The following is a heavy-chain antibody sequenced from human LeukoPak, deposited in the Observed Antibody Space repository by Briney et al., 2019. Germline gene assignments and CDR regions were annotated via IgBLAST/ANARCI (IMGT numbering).Heavy chain of an antibody. D-gene: IGHD6-13*01. V-gene: IGHV3-23*01. CDR1: GFAFSSYA. J-gene: IGHJ5*02. CDR3: AKEAEYDSSSWYEPGWFDP. CDR2: ISGSGGST. Sequence: GGSLRLSCAASGFAFSSYAMSWVRQAPGKGLEWVSAISGSGGSTYYADSVKGRFTISRDNSKNTLYLQMNSLRVEDTAVYYCAKEAEYDSSSWYEPGWFDPWGQGTLVTVSS.